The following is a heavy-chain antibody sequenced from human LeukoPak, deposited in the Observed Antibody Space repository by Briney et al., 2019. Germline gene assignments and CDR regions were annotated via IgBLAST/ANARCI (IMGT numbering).Heavy chain of an antibody. CDR2: IYYSGST. V-gene: IGHV4-59*08. D-gene: IGHD4-23*01. CDR3: ARAVVTEDYYYYYGMDV. J-gene: IGHJ6*02. CDR1: GGSISSYY. Sequence: PSETLSLTCTVSGGSISSYYWSWIRQPPGKGLEWIGYIYYSGSTNYNPSLKSRVTISVDTSKNQFSLKLSPVTAADTAVYYCARAVVTEDYYYYYGMDVWGQGTTVTVSS.